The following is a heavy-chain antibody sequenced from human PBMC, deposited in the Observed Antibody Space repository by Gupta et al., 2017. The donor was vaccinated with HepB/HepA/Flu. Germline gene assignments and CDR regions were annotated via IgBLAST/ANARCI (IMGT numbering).Heavy chain of an antibody. J-gene: IGHJ6*02. D-gene: IGHD4-23*01. CDR3: ARGGGGNSEYYNYYYGMHV. Sequence: QLVESGGGLVQPGGSLGLSCAASGLTISNNYINWVRQAPGKGLEWGFSVLYGWLFKLRRPLKGKFPNSRDNSKNTLYLQMTSLRAEDTAVYYCARGGGGNSEYYNYYYGMHVWGQGTTVTVSS. CDR1: GLTISNNY. V-gene: IGHV3-66*01. CDR2: LYGWLF.